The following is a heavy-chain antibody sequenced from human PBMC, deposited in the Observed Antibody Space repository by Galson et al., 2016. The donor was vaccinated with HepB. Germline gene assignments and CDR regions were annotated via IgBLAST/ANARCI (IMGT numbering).Heavy chain of an antibody. CDR3: RYGMDV. J-gene: IGHJ6*02. Sequence: SLRLSCAASGFTFSNARMSWVRQAPGKGLEWVGRIKSKTDGGTTDYAAPVKGRFSISRDDSKNTLYLQMNNLKTEDTAVYYCRYGMDVWGQGTTVTVSS. CDR2: IKSKTDGGTT. CDR1: GFTFSNAR. V-gene: IGHV3-15*01.